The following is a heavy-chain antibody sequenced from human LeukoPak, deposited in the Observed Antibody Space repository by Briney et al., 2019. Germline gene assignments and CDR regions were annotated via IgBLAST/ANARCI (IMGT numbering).Heavy chain of an antibody. J-gene: IGHJ5*02. CDR3: AKAPLAVAGTGNWFDP. V-gene: IGHV3-23*01. D-gene: IGHD6-19*01. Sequence: GGSLRLSCAASGFIFSSYAMSWVRQAPGKGLEWVSAISGSGGSTYYADSVKGRFTISRDNSKNTLYLQMNSLRAEDTAVYYCAKAPLAVAGTGNWFDPWGQGTLVTVSS. CDR2: ISGSGGST. CDR1: GFIFSSYA.